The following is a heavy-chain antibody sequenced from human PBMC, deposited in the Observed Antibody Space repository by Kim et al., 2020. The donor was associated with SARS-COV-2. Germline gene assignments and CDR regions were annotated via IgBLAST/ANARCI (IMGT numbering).Heavy chain of an antibody. CDR1: GFTFSDYY. D-gene: IGHD4-17*01. V-gene: IGHV3-11*05. CDR3: ARDLYGDDAEKRFDS. Sequence: GGSLRLSCAASGFTFSDYYMSWIRQAPGKGLEWVSYISYLSDGNFYTNYADSVKGRFTISRDNANNSLFLQMNSLTAADTAVYHCARDLYGDDAEKRFDSWGQGTLVTVSS. J-gene: IGHJ4*02. CDR2: ISYLSDGNFYT.